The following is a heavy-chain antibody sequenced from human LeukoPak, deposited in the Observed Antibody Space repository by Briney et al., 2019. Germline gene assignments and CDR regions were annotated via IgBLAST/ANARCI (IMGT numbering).Heavy chain of an antibody. CDR1: GFTFSSYE. J-gene: IGHJ4*02. V-gene: IGHV3-48*03. CDR3: ARAYTFGGVIVAFDY. D-gene: IGHD3-16*02. CDR2: ISSSGSTI. Sequence: PGGSLRLSCAASGFTFSSYEMNWVRQAPGKGLEWVSYISSSGSTIYYADSVKGRFTISRDNAKNSLYLQMNSLRAEDTAVYYCARAYTFGGVIVAFDYWGQGTLVIVSS.